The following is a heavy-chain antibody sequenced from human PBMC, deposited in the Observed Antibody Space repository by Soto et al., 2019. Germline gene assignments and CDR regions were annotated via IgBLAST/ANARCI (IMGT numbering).Heavy chain of an antibody. CDR2: IYYSGST. Sequence: SETLSLTCTVSGGSISRGGNYWSWIRQHPGKGLDGIGYIYYSGSTYYNPSLKRPCPISVDTTNNPFTLTPSPVTAADTAVYYCARVQEDIVVVVAATHDAFDIWGQGTMVTVSS. CDR1: GGSISRGGNY. J-gene: IGHJ3*02. CDR3: ARVQEDIVVVVAATHDAFDI. V-gene: IGHV4-31*01. D-gene: IGHD2-15*01.